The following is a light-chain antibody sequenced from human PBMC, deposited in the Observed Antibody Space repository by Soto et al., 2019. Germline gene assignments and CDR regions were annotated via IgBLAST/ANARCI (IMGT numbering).Light chain of an antibody. V-gene: IGLV2-14*01. Sequence: QSVLTQPASVSGSPGQSITISCTGTNSDVGDYNYVSWYQQHPGKAPKLLIYEVSNRPSGVSNRFSGSKSGNTASLTISGLQAEDEADYYCSSFSRSTTRVFGGGTKVTVL. CDR2: EVS. CDR1: NSDVGDYNY. J-gene: IGLJ3*02. CDR3: SSFSRSTTRV.